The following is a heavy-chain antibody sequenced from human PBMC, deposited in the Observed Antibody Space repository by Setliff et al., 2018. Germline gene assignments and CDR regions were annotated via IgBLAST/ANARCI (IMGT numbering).Heavy chain of an antibody. D-gene: IGHD5-18*01. CDR1: GYTSSSYA. CDR2: ISASGGST. V-gene: IGHV3-23*01. CDR3: ARGEGGYSYGLPFDY. J-gene: IGHJ4*02. Sequence: GGSLRLSCAASGYTSSSYAMTWVRQAPGKGLDGVSIISASGGSTYYADSVKGRFTISRDNSTNTLYLQMNSLSAEDTAVYYCARGEGGYSYGLPFDYWGQGTLVTVSS.